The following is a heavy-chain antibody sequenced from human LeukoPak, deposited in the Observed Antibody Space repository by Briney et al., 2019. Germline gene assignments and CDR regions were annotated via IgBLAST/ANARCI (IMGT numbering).Heavy chain of an antibody. CDR2: ISNSGST. CDR1: GFAFSDYA. V-gene: IGHV4-4*08. CDR3: MSGYSYGYYS. Sequence: KTGGSLRLSCAASGFAFSDYAMNWVRQAPGKGLEWIGYISNSGSTYYNPSLRSRVTVSGGSSQNQFSLDLTSVTAADTAIYYCMSGYSYGYYSWGQGILVTVSS. J-gene: IGHJ4*02. D-gene: IGHD5-18*01.